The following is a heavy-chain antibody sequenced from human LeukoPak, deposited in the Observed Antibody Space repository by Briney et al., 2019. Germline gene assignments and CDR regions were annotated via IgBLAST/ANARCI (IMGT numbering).Heavy chain of an antibody. D-gene: IGHD2-15*01. V-gene: IGHV1-46*01. J-gene: IGHJ4*02. Sequence: ASVKVSCKASGYTFTSYYMHWVRQAPGQGLEWMGIINPSGGSTSYAQKFQGRVTMTRDMSTSTVYMELSSLRSEDTAVCYCARGYCSGGSCYRVVFFDYWGQGTLVTVSS. CDR1: GYTFTSYY. CDR2: INPSGGST. CDR3: ARGYCSGGSCYRVVFFDY.